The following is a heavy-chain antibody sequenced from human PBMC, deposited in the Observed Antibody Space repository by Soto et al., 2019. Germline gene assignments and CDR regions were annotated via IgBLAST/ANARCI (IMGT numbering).Heavy chain of an antibody. Sequence: QVQLVQSGAEVRKPGASVKISRKASGYTFTSYAIHWLRQAPGQRLEWMGWINGGAGDTRYSVNFQGRVTFTRDTAATTAFMDLSSLSSADTAIYYCARSPSRMAAETQLDPWGQGTLVTVSS. J-gene: IGHJ5*02. CDR3: ARSPSRMAAETQLDP. V-gene: IGHV1-3*01. CDR2: INGGAGDT. D-gene: IGHD6-6*01. CDR1: GYTFTSYA.